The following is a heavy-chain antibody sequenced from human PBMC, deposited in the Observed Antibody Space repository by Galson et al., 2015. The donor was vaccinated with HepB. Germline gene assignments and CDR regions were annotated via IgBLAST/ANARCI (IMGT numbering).Heavy chain of an antibody. D-gene: IGHD3-22*01. CDR3: ARGRYYYDSSGYPIDY. Sequence: SVKVFCKASGYTFTSYDINWVRQATGQGLEWMGWMNPNSGDTGYAQKFQGRVTMTRNTSISTAYMELSSLRSEDTAVYYCARGRYYYDSSGYPIDYWGQGTLVTVSS. V-gene: IGHV1-8*01. J-gene: IGHJ4*02. CDR1: GYTFTSYD. CDR2: MNPNSGDT.